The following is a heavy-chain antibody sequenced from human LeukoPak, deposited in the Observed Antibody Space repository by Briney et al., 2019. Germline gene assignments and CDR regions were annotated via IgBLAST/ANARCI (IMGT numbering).Heavy chain of an antibody. CDR3: ARTNGGYEYN. CDR2: MDPNTGNT. D-gene: IGHD5-12*01. CDR1: GYTFISYD. Sequence: ASVKVSCKASGYTFISYDINWVRQATGQGLEWMGWMDPNTGNTGYAQKFQGRVTITRNPSIDTAYMELSSLRSEDTAVYYCARTNGGYEYNWGQGTRVIVSS. V-gene: IGHV1-8*03. J-gene: IGHJ4*02.